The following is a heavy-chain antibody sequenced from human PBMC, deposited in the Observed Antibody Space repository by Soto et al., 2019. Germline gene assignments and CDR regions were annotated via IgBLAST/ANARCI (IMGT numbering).Heavy chain of an antibody. CDR1: GGSVSSGSYY. J-gene: IGHJ4*02. CDR2: IYYNGNT. CDR3: ARARTTVTQPFDY. V-gene: IGHV4-61*01. D-gene: IGHD4-17*01. Sequence: PSETLSLTCSVSGGSVSSGSYYWSWIRQPPGKGLEWIGYIYYNGNTYYNPSLKSRVTISVDRSKNQFSLKLSSVTAADTAVYYRARARTTVTQPFDYWGQGTLVTVSS.